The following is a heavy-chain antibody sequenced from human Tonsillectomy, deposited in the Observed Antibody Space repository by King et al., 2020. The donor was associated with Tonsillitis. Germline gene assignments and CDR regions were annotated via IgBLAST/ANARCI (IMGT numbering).Heavy chain of an antibody. CDR3: ARFYYDSSGYYYADAFDI. V-gene: IGHV4-38-2*02. J-gene: IGHJ3*02. CDR1: GYSISSGYY. D-gene: IGHD3-22*01. Sequence: VQLQESGPGLVKPSETLSLTCTVSGYSISSGYYWGWIRQPPGKGLVWIGSIYHSGSTYYNPPLKSRVTISVDTTKNQFSLKLSSVTAADTAVYYCARFYYDSSGYYYADAFDIWGQGTMVTVSS. CDR2: IYHSGST.